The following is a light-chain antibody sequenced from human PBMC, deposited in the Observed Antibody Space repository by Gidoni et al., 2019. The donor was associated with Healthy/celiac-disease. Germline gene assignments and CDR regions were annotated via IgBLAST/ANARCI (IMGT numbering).Light chain of an antibody. CDR3: QQRSNWPALT. CDR2: DAS. J-gene: IGKJ4*01. V-gene: IGKV3-11*01. Sequence: EIVLTQSPATLSLSPGERATLSCMASQSVSSYLAWYQQKPGQAPRLLIYDASNRATGIPARFSGSGSGTDFTLNISSLEPEDFAVYYCQQRSNWPALTFGGXTKVEIK. CDR1: QSVSSY.